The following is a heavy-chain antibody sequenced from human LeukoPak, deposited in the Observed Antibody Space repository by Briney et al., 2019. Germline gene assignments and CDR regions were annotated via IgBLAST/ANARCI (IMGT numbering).Heavy chain of an antibody. D-gene: IGHD3-22*01. Sequence: SETLSLTCAVYGGSFSGYYWTWIRQPPGKGLEWIGEINHSGSTNYNPSLKSRVTISVDTSKNQFSLKVSSVTAADTAVYYCARGYYDSSGYLISYNWFDPWGQGTLVTVSS. CDR2: INHSGST. J-gene: IGHJ5*02. CDR1: GGSFSGYY. CDR3: ARGYYDSSGYLISYNWFDP. V-gene: IGHV4-34*01.